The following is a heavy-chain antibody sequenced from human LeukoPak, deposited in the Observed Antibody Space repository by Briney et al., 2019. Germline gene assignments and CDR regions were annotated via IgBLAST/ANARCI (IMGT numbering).Heavy chain of an antibody. V-gene: IGHV1-24*01. J-gene: IGHJ3*02. Sequence: ASVTVSCKVSGYTLTELSMHWVRQAPGKGLEWMGGFDPEDGETIYAQKFQGRVTMTEDTSTDTAYMELSSLRSEDTAVYYGATTFASLCAAAFDIWGQATMVTVSS. CDR3: ATTFASLCAAAFDI. CDR2: FDPEDGET. CDR1: GYTLTELS.